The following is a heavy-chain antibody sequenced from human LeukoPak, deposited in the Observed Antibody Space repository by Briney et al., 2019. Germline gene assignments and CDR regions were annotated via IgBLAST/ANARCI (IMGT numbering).Heavy chain of an antibody. CDR3: AKDPRRYSRTGGYFDY. Sequence: GGSLRLSCAASGFTFSSYSMNWVRQAPGKGLEWVSSISSSSSYIYYADSVKGRFTISRDNAKNSLYLQMNSLRAEDTAVYYCAKDPRRYSRTGGYFDYWGQGTLVTVSS. D-gene: IGHD6-13*01. CDR1: GFTFSSYS. CDR2: ISSSSSYI. V-gene: IGHV3-21*01. J-gene: IGHJ4*02.